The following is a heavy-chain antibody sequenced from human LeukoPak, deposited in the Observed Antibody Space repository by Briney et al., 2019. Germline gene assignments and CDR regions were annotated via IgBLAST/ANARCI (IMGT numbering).Heavy chain of an antibody. CDR2: IIPILGIA. Sequence: SVKVSCKASGYTFTSYGISWVRQAPGQGLEWMGRIIPILGIANYAQKFQGRVTITADKSTSTAYMELSSLRSEDTAVYYCASARPGYSFNWFDPWGQGTLVTVSS. CDR3: ASARPGYSFNWFDP. D-gene: IGHD6-13*01. CDR1: GYTFTSYG. V-gene: IGHV1-69*04. J-gene: IGHJ5*02.